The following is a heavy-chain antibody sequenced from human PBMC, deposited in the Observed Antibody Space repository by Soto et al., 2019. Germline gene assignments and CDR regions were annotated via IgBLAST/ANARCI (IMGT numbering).Heavy chain of an antibody. CDR3: AKLQGGVVVPAALLDY. V-gene: IGHV3-23*01. CDR1: GFTFSSYA. Sequence: GGSLRLSCAASGFTFSSYAMSWVRQAPGKGLEWVSAISGSGGSTYYADSVKGRFTISRDNSKNTLYLQMNSLRAEDTAVYYCAKLQGGVVVPAALLDYWGQGTLVTVSS. CDR2: ISGSGGST. D-gene: IGHD2-2*01. J-gene: IGHJ4*02.